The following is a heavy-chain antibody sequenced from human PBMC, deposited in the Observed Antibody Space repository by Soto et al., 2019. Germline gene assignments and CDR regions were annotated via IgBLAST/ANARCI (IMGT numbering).Heavy chain of an antibody. D-gene: IGHD3-22*01. CDR1: GFTFSSYA. Sequence: GGSLRLSCAASGFTFSSYAMHWVRQAPGKGLEWVAVISYDGSNKYYAGSVKGRFTISRDNSKNTLYLQMNSLRAEDTAVYYCARERYYDSSGPFAYWGQGTLVTVSS. CDR2: ISYDGSNK. J-gene: IGHJ4*02. V-gene: IGHV3-30-3*01. CDR3: ARERYYDSSGPFAY.